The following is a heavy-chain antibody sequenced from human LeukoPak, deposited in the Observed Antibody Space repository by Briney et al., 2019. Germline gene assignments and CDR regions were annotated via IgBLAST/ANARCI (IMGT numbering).Heavy chain of an antibody. Sequence: SETLSLTCTVSGGSISSSSYYWGWICQPPGKGLEWIGSIYYSGSTYYNPSLKSRVTISVDTSKNQFSLKLSSVTAADTAVYYCARDRNWNYRVFDYWGQGTLVTVSS. CDR1: GGSISSSSYY. CDR3: ARDRNWNYRVFDY. D-gene: IGHD1-7*01. CDR2: IYYSGST. V-gene: IGHV4-39*07. J-gene: IGHJ4*02.